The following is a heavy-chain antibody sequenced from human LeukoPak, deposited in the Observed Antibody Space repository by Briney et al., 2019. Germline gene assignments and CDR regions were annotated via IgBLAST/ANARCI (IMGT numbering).Heavy chain of an antibody. Sequence: GGSLRLSCAASQFTFSHYGMHWVRQAPGRGLEWVAVIWNDGSATYYADSVKGRFTISRDNSRNTLYLQMTSLRAEDTAAYYCAKDAQRGFDYSNSLEYWGQGTLVTVSS. J-gene: IGHJ4*02. CDR1: QFTFSHYG. CDR2: IWNDGSAT. CDR3: AKDAQRGFDYSNSLEY. V-gene: IGHV3-33*03. D-gene: IGHD4-11*01.